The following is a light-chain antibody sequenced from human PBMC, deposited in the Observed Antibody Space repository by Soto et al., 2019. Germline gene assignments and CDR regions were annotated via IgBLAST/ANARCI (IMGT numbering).Light chain of an antibody. CDR1: SSDIGGYNY. CDR3: SSFSTSDTPYV. CDR2: EVS. Sequence: QSALTQPASVSGSPGQSITIPCSGSSSDIGGYNYVSWYQQHPGKAPKLVLFEVSHRPSGVSHRFSGSKSGNTASLTISGLQAEDEGDYYCSSFSTSDTPYVFGAGTKVTVL. V-gene: IGLV2-14*01. J-gene: IGLJ1*01.